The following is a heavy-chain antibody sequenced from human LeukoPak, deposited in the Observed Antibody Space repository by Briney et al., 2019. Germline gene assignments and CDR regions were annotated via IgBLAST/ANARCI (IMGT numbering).Heavy chain of an antibody. V-gene: IGHV4-61*01. CDR3: ARDMAGTPYYYGMDV. J-gene: IGHJ6*04. D-gene: IGHD6-19*01. CDR2: IYYSGST. Sequence: SETLSLTCTVSGGSFSSGSYYWSWIRQPPGTGLEWIGYIYYSGSTNYNPSLKSRVTISVDTSKNQFSLKLSSVTAADTAVYYCARDMAGTPYYYGMDVWGKGTTVTVSS. CDR1: GGSFSSGSYY.